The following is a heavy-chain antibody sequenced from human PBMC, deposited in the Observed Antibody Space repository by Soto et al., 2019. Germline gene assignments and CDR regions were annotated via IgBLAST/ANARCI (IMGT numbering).Heavy chain of an antibody. CDR3: ACKPKAVAGYFHY. CDR1: GFTFSNAW. D-gene: IGHD6-19*01. V-gene: IGHV3-15*01. Sequence: EVQLVESGGVLVKPGGSLRLSCAASGFTFSNAWMSWVRQAPGKGLEWVGRIQSKTDGGAIDYAAPVKGRFTISRDDSKNTLYLQMSSLKSEDTAVYYGACKPKAVAGYFHYWGQGTLVTVSS. CDR2: IQSKTDGGAI. J-gene: IGHJ4*02.